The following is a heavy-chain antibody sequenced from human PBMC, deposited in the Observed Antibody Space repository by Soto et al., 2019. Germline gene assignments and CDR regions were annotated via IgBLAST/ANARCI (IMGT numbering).Heavy chain of an antibody. D-gene: IGHD3-10*01. CDR3: ARQARTVNRDPYCYGMDV. Sequence: QLQLQESGPGLMKPSETLSLTCTVSGGSISSSSFYWGWIRQPPGPGLEWIGRDYYGGSTYYNPSLESRVTLSVDTSKNQSSLRLSSVTAADTAMYYCARQARTVNRDPYCYGMDVWGQGTTVTVSS. J-gene: IGHJ6*02. CDR2: DYYGGST. CDR1: GGSISSSSFY. V-gene: IGHV4-39*01.